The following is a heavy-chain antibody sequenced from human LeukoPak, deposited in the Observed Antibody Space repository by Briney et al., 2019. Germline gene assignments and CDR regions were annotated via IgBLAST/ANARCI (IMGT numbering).Heavy chain of an antibody. CDR2: IYPGDSDI. Sequence: GESLKISCKGSGYSFTNYWIGWVRQMPGKGLEWMGIIYPGDSDIRYSPSFQGQVTILADKSISSAYLQWSSLKASDTATYYCARLITPAPGVVYWGQGTLVTVSS. V-gene: IGHV5-51*01. D-gene: IGHD2-15*01. CDR1: GYSFTNYW. CDR3: ARLITPAPGVVY. J-gene: IGHJ4*02.